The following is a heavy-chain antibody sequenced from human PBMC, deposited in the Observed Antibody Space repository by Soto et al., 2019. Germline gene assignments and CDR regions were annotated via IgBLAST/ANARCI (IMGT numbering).Heavy chain of an antibody. CDR2: IYYSGST. V-gene: IGHV4-59*01. D-gene: IGHD2-2*01. CDR1: GGSISSYY. Sequence: SETLSLTCTVSGGSISSYYWSWIRQPPGKGLEWIGYIYYSGSTNYNPSLKSRVTISVDTSKNQFSLKLSSVTAADTAVYYCARGLAVEFYYYYYMDVWGKGTTVTVSS. J-gene: IGHJ6*03. CDR3: ARGLAVEFYYYYYMDV.